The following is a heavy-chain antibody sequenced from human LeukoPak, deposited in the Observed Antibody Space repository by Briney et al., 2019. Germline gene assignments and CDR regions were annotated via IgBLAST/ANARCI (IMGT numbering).Heavy chain of an antibody. CDR2: INASGGST. D-gene: IGHD6-13*01. Sequence: ASVKVSCKASGYRFTSYYMHWVRQAPGQGLEWMGIINASGGSTTYAQKFQGRVTMTRDTSTSTVYMELSSLRSEDTAVYYCARDLTAAAGTTWFDPWGQGTLVTVSS. CDR1: GYRFTSYY. J-gene: IGHJ5*02. CDR3: ARDLTAAAGTTWFDP. V-gene: IGHV1-46*01.